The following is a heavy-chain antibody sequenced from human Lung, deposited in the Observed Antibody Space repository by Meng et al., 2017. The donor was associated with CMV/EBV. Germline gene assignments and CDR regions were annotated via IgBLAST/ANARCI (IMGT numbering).Heavy chain of an antibody. V-gene: IGHV4-34*01. CDR2: INHRGST. J-gene: IGHJ4*02. Sequence: LXCAVYGGSFSGYDWSWIRQSPGKGLEWIGEINHRGSTNYNPSLKSRLTISVDTSKNQFSLKLNSVTAADTAVYYCARGSTSVTMIVVVITAASLAYDSXGQGTLVTVSS. D-gene: IGHD3-22*01. CDR3: ARGSTSVTMIVVVITAASLAYDS. CDR1: GGSFSGYD.